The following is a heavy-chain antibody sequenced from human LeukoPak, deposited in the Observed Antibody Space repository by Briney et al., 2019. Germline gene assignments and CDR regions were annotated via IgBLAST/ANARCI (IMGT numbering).Heavy chain of an antibody. CDR3: ARVPWFDP. J-gene: IGHJ5*02. V-gene: IGHV4-34*01. CDR2: INHSGST. CDR1: GGSFSGYY. Sequence: SETLSLTCAVYGGSFSGYYWSWIRQPPGKGLEWIGEINHSGSTNYNPSLKGRVTISVDTSKNQFSLKLSSVTAADTAVYYCARVPWFDPWGQGTLVTVSS.